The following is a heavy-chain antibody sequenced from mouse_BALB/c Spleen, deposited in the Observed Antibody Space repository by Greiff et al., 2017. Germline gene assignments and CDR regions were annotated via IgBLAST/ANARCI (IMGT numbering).Heavy chain of an antibody. J-gene: IGHJ3*01. Sequence: EVQLQQSGAELVKPGASVKLSCTASGFNFKDTYMHWVKQRPGQGLEWIGRIDPANGNTKYDAKFQGKATITADTSSNTAYLQLSSLTSEDTAVYYCAYYYGSSYVRFAYWGQGTLVTVSA. CDR3: AYYYGSSYVRFAY. D-gene: IGHD1-1*01. V-gene: IGHV14-3*02. CDR2: IDPANGNT. CDR1: GFNFKDTY.